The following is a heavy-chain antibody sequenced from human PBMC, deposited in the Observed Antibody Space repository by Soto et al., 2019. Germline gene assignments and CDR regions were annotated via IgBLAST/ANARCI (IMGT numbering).Heavy chain of an antibody. CDR3: AKSPLADYDVLTGPSIGASDI. CDR2: IYYGERT. J-gene: IGHJ3*02. CDR1: GGSITSGDYY. V-gene: IGHV4-30-4*01. Sequence: QVLLQESGPGLVKPSETLSLTCAVSGGSITSGDYYWSWIRQPPGKALEWIGYIYYGERTYYNPSVKSRVILSVDTSKNHFSLKLSSVSAANTAVYYSAKSPLADYDVLTGPSIGASDIWGQGTMVTVSS. D-gene: IGHD3-9*01.